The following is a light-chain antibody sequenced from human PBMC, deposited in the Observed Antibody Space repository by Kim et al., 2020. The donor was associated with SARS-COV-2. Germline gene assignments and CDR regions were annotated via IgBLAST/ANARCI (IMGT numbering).Light chain of an antibody. J-gene: IGLJ2*01. CDR2: EDN. V-gene: IGLV6-57*04. CDR1: SGSIASNY. Sequence: NFMLTQPHSVSESPGKTVTISCTRSSGSIASNYVQWYQQRPGSAPTTVIYEDNQRPSGVPDRFSGSIDSSSNSASLTISGLKTEYEADYYCQSYDSSNYVVFGGGTQLTVL. CDR3: QSYDSSNYVV.